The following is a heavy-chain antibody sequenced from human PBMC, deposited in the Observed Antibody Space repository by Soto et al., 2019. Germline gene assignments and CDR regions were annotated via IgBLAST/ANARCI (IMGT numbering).Heavy chain of an antibody. Sequence: PGGSLRLSCAASGFTFSSYAMHWVRQAPGKGLEWVAVISYDGSNKYYADSVKGRFTISRDNSKNTLYLQMNSLRAEDTAVYYCARGRGAENTFYYSFGMDVWGQGTTVTV. V-gene: IGHV3-30-3*01. CDR2: ISYDGSNK. CDR1: GFTFSSYA. D-gene: IGHD3-16*01. J-gene: IGHJ6*02. CDR3: ARGRGAENTFYYSFGMDV.